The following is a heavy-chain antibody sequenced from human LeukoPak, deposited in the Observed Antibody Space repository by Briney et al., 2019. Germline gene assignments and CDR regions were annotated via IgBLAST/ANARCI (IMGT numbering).Heavy chain of an antibody. D-gene: IGHD5-18*01. CDR2: INNDGSST. Sequence: PGGSLRLSCVASGFTFGSYWMHWVRQTPGKGLVWVSRINNDGSSTRNADAVKGRFTISRDNAKNTLYLQMNSLRPEDTAVYYCVRGDTYDYYYYYGMDVWGQGTTVTVSS. J-gene: IGHJ6*02. CDR3: VRGDTYDYYYYYGMDV. CDR1: GFTFGSYW. V-gene: IGHV3-74*01.